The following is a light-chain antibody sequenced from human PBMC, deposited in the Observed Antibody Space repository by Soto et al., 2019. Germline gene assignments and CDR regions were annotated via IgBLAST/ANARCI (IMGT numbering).Light chain of an antibody. CDR3: MQALNPGYT. V-gene: IGKV2-28*01. CDR2: LGS. CDR1: QSLLHSNGCNY. Sequence: DIVMTQSPLSLPVTPGEPASISWRSSQSLLHSNGCNYLDWYLQKPGQSPQLLIYLGSNRASGVPDRFSGSGSGTDFTLKISRVEAEDVRVYYCMQALNPGYTFGQGTKLEIK. J-gene: IGKJ2*01.